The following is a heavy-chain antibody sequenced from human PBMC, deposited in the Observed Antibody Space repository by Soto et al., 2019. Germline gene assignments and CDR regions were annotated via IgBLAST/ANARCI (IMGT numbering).Heavy chain of an antibody. J-gene: IGHJ4*02. Sequence: ASVKVSCKASGYTFTSYDINWVRQATGQGLEWMGWMNPNSGNTGYAQKFRGRVSMTRDTPISTVYMELSSLRSEDTAVYYCARGLDYYDSSGYDYWGQGTLVTVSS. CDR2: MNPNSGNT. V-gene: IGHV1-8*01. CDR3: ARGLDYYDSSGYDY. CDR1: GYTFTSYD. D-gene: IGHD3-22*01.